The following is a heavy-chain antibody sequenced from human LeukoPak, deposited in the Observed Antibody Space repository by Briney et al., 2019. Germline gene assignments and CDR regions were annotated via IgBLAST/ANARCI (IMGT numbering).Heavy chain of an antibody. J-gene: IGHJ5*02. V-gene: IGHV1-8*01. CDR2: MNPNSGNT. CDR1: GYTFTSYD. D-gene: IGHD2-2*01. Sequence: ASVKDSCKASGYTFTSYDINWVRQATGQGLEWMGWMNPNSGNTGYAQKFQGRVTMTRNTSISTAYMELSSLRSEDTAVYYCARGRADCSSTSCYEGKGGYNWFDPWGQGTLVTVSS. CDR3: ARGRADCSSTSCYEGKGGYNWFDP.